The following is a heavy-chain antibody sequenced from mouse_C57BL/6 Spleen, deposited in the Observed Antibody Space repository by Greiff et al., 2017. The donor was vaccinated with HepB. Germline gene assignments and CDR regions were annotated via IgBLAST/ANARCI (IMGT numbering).Heavy chain of an antibody. CDR2: IDPEDGAT. V-gene: IGHV14-2*01. D-gene: IGHD2-3*01. J-gene: IGHJ3*01. Sequence: EVQLQQSGAELVKPGASVKLSCTASGFNIKDYYMHWVKRRTEQGLEWIGRIDPEDGATKYAPKFQGKAPITADKSSNTAYLQLSSLTSEGTAVYYCARGGWLPPWFAYWGQGTLVTVSA. CDR3: ARGGWLPPWFAY. CDR1: GFNIKDYY.